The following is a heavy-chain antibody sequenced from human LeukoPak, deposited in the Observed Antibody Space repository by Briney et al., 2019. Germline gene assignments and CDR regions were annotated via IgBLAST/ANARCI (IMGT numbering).Heavy chain of an antibody. CDR1: GFTFNTNY. CDR2: IYSGGST. Sequence: PGGSLRLSCAVSGFTFNTNYMSWVRQAPGKGLEWVSSIYSGGSTFYADSVKGRFTISRDNSKNTLYLQMNTLRVEDTAVYFCARVLVVAAPHFDNWGQGALVTVSS. CDR3: ARVLVVAAPHFDN. D-gene: IGHD3-22*01. J-gene: IGHJ4*02. V-gene: IGHV3-53*01.